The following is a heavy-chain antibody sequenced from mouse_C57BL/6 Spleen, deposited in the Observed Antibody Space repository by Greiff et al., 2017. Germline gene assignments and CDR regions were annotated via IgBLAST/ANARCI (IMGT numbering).Heavy chain of an antibody. CDR1: GFTFSSYG. Sequence: EVQLKQSGGDLVKPGGSLKLSCAVSGFTFSSYGMSWVRQTPDKRLEWVATISSGGSYTYYPDSVTGRFTISRDNAKNTLYLQMSSLKSEDTAMYYCAGHRIAGSAMDYGGKGTSVTVSS. CDR2: ISSGGSYT. V-gene: IGHV5-6*01. CDR3: AGHRIAGSAMDY. J-gene: IGHJ4*01.